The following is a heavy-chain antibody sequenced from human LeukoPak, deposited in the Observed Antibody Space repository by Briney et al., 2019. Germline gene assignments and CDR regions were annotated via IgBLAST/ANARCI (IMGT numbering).Heavy chain of an antibody. J-gene: IGHJ5*02. CDR3: ARDPGYYDSSGYYYYWFDP. CDR1: GFTFRDYS. D-gene: IGHD3-22*01. CDR2: ISSSSSAS. Sequence: PGGSLRLSCAAFGFTFRDYSMRGVRQEPGEGVEWISYISSSSSASFFAASVKGRFTISRDNAKNSLYLQMNSLRAEDTAVYYCARDPGYYDSSGYYYYWFDPWGQGTLVTVSS. V-gene: IGHV3-48*04.